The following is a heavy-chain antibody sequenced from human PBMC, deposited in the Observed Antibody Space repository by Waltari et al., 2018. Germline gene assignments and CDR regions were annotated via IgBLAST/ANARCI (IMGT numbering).Heavy chain of an antibody. D-gene: IGHD2-21*01. CDR3: ALPYCGGDCPSVNDAFDI. Sequence: QVQLVESGGGVVQPGRYLRLSCAASGFTFSSYGMHWVRPAPGTGLEWLAVIWYDGSNKYYADSVKGRFTISRDNSKNTLYLQMNSLRAEDTAMYYCALPYCGGDCPSVNDAFDIWGQGTMVTVSS. J-gene: IGHJ3*02. V-gene: IGHV3-33*08. CDR1: GFTFSSYG. CDR2: IWYDGSNK.